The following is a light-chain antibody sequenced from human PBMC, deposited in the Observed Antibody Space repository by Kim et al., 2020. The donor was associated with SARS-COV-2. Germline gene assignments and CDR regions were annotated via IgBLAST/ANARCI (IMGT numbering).Light chain of an antibody. Sequence: QSVLTQPPSTSETPGHRVTIFCSGSSSNIGSNTVHWYQQHPGSAPKLLIYSNNQRPSGVPDRFSASKYDTSTSLAISGLQSEDEADYHCAAWDDSLHGWVFGGGTQLTVL. V-gene: IGLV1-44*01. CDR2: SNN. CDR3: AAWDDSLHGWV. J-gene: IGLJ3*02. CDR1: SSNIGSNT.